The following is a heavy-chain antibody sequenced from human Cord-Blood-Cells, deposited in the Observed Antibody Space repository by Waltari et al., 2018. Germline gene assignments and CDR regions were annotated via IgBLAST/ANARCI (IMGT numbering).Heavy chain of an antibody. CDR3: ARDLGYSGSYDDY. V-gene: IGHV1-69*01. Sequence: QVQLVQSGAEVKKPGSSVKVFCKASGGPFSSHALSCVRQAPGQGLEWMGGIIPIFGTANYAQKFQGRVTITADESTSTAYMELSSLRSEDTAVYYCARDLGYSGSYDDYWGQGTLVTVSS. J-gene: IGHJ4*02. CDR1: GGPFSSHA. CDR2: IIPIFGTA. D-gene: IGHD1-26*01.